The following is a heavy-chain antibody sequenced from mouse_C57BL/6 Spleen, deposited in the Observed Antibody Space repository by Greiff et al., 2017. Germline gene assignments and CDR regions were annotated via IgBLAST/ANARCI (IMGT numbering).Heavy chain of an antibody. Sequence: VQLQESGAELVKPGASVKLSCKASGYTFTSYWMHWVKQRPGQGLEWIGMIHPSSGSTNYNEKFKSKATLTVDISSSTSYMQLSSLTYEDSAVYYCARGYYVDYYAMDYWGQGTSVTVSS. CDR1: GYTFTSYW. V-gene: IGHV1-64*01. CDR2: IHPSSGST. J-gene: IGHJ4*01. CDR3: ARGYYVDYYAMDY. D-gene: IGHD1-1*01.